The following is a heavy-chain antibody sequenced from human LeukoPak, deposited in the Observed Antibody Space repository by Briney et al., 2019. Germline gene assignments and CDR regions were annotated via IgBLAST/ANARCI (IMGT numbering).Heavy chain of an antibody. CDR2: IYYSGST. J-gene: IGHJ1*01. CDR3: ARHLAEYFQH. Sequence: SGTLSLTCTVSGGSISSYYWSWIRQPPGKGLEWIGYIYYSGSTNYNPSLKSRVTISVDTSKNQFSLKLSSVTAADTAVYYCARHLAEYFQHWGQGTLVTVSS. CDR1: GGSISSYY. V-gene: IGHV4-59*08.